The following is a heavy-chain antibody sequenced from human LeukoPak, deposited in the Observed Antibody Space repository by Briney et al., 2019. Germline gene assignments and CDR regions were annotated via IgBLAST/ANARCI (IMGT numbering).Heavy chain of an antibody. Sequence: SVKVSCKASGGTFSSYAISWVRQAPGQGLEWMGGIIPIFGTANYAQKFQGRVTITADESTTTDYMELSSLRSEDTAVYYCARDFRRTDLRGIFFDYWGQGTLVTVSS. CDR2: IIPIFGTA. V-gene: IGHV1-69*13. D-gene: IGHD2-15*01. J-gene: IGHJ4*02. CDR1: GGTFSSYA. CDR3: ARDFRRTDLRGIFFDY.